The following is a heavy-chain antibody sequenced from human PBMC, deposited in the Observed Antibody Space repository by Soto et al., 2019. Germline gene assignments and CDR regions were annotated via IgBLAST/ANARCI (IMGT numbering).Heavy chain of an antibody. Sequence: SETLSLTCTVSGGSISSRSYYWGWIRQPPGKGLEWIGSIFYSGSTYYNPSLKSRVTISVDTSKSQFSLKLSSVTAADTAVYYCARTGYSYGNFDYWGQGTQVTISS. J-gene: IGHJ4*02. D-gene: IGHD5-18*01. V-gene: IGHV4-39*01. CDR3: ARTGYSYGNFDY. CDR1: GGSISSRSYY. CDR2: IFYSGST.